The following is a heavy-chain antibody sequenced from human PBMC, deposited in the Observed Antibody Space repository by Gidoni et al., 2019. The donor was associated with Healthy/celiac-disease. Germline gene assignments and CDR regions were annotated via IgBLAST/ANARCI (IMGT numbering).Heavy chain of an antibody. CDR2: ISYDGSNK. D-gene: IGHD3-16*01. J-gene: IGHJ3*02. CDR1: AFTFSSYA. Sequence: QVQLVESGGGVVQPGMSLRLSCAASAFTFSSYAMPWVRKATGKGLEWVAVISYDGSNKYYADSVKGRFTISRDNSKNTLYLQMNSLRAEDTAVYYCARAGGDAFDIWGQGTMVTVSS. V-gene: IGHV3-30-3*01. CDR3: ARAGGDAFDI.